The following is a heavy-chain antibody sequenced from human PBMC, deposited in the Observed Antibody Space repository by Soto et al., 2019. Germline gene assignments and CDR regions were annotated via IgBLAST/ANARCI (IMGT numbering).Heavy chain of an antibody. CDR2: IYYSGST. CDR1: GGSISSGGYY. Sequence: SETLSLTCTVSGGSISSGGYYWSWIRQHPGKGLEWIGYIYYSGSTYYNPSLKSRVTISVDTSKNQLSLKLSSVTAADTAVYYCARDRLKDEWVYYMDVWGKGTTVTVSS. CDR3: ARDRLKDEWVYYMDV. V-gene: IGHV4-31*03. D-gene: IGHD2-8*01. J-gene: IGHJ6*03.